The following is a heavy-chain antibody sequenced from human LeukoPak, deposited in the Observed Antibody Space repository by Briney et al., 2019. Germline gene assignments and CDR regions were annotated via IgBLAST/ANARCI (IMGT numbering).Heavy chain of an antibody. D-gene: IGHD5-18*01. Sequence: GGSLRLSCAASGFTFSSYGMHWVRQAPGKGLEWVAVISYDGSNKYYADSVKGRFTISRDDSKNTLYLQMDSLRAEDTALYYCARVSVAHSYGCDAFDIWGQGTMVIVSS. V-gene: IGHV3-30*03. J-gene: IGHJ3*02. CDR1: GFTFSSYG. CDR2: ISYDGSNK. CDR3: ARVSVAHSYGCDAFDI.